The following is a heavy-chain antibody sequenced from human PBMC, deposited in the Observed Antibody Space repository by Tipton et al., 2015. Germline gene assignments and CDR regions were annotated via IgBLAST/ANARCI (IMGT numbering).Heavy chain of an antibody. Sequence: QVQLVQSGAEVKKPGASVKVSCKASGYTFTSYAISWVRQAPGQGLEWMGWISAYNGNTNYAQKLQGRVTMTTDTSTSTAYMELRSLRSDDTAVYYCARDLRSGYFSSSAGDYWGQGTLVTVSS. V-gene: IGHV1-18*01. CDR2: ISAYNGNT. CDR3: ARDLRSGYFSSSAGDY. J-gene: IGHJ4*02. D-gene: IGHD2-2*01. CDR1: GYTFTSYA.